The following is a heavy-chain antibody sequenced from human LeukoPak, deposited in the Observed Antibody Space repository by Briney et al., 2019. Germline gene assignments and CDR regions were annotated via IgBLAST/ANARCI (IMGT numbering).Heavy chain of an antibody. V-gene: IGHV3-48*04. CDR2: ISSSSSTI. Sequence: GGSLRLSCAASGFTLSSYAMSWVRQAPGKGLEWVSYISSSSSTIYYADSVKGRFTISRDNAKKTLYLQMNSLRAEDTAVYYCARYSGYPYYFDYWGQGTLVTVSS. D-gene: IGHD5-12*01. J-gene: IGHJ4*02. CDR3: ARYSGYPYYFDY. CDR1: GFTLSSYA.